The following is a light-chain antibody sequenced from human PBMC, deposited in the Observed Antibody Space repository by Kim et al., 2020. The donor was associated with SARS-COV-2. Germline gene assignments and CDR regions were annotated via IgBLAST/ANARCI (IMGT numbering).Light chain of an antibody. CDR3: QSYDSSLSIVV. CDR2: GDN. J-gene: IGLJ2*01. CDR1: SSNIGAGYD. V-gene: IGLV1-40*01. Sequence: RVTISCTGSSSNIGAGYDVQWYEQVPGTAPKLLIYGDNNRPSGVPDRFSGSKSGTSASLAITGLQAEDEADYYCQSYDSSLSIVVFGGGTQLTVL.